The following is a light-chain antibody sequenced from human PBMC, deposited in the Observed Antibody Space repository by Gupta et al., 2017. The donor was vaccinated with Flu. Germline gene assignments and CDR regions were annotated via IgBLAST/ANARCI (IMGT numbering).Light chain of an antibody. CDR3: QQNDSIPFT. CDR2: AAS. J-gene: IGKJ3*01. CDR1: HDITNN. Sequence: DIQMTQSPSSLSASVGDRVTITCQASHDITNNLNWYQQKAGKAPKLLIYAASNLEIGVPSRFSGSGSGTYFTFTITTLQPEDFGTYYCQQNDSIPFTFGQGTKVDIK. V-gene: IGKV1-33*01.